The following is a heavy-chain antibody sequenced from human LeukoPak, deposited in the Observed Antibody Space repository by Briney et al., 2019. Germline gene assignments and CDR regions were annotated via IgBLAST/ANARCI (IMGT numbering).Heavy chain of an antibody. CDR1: GGSISSYY. CDR2: IYDSGST. CDR3: ARGGSGYDSFYYYGMDV. J-gene: IGHJ6*02. Sequence: SETLSLTCTVSGGSISSYYWSWIRQPPGKGLEWIGYIYDSGSTNYNPSLKSRVTVSVDTSKNQFSLKLSSVTAADTAVYYCARGGSGYDSFYYYGMDVWGQGTTVTVSS. D-gene: IGHD5-12*01. V-gene: IGHV4-59*01.